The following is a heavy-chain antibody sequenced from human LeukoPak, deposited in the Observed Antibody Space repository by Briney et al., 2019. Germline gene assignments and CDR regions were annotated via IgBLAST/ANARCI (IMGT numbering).Heavy chain of an antibody. CDR1: GGSISNYY. CDR3: ARGEIAAAGPFDY. CDR2: IYYTGST. D-gene: IGHD6-13*01. V-gene: IGHV4-59*01. Sequence: PSETLSLTCSVSGGSISNYYWSWIRQSPGKGPEWIGYIYYTGSTNYNPSLKSRVTISVDTSKNQFSLKLTSVTAADTAVYYCARGEIAAAGPFDYWGQGTLVTVSS. J-gene: IGHJ4*02.